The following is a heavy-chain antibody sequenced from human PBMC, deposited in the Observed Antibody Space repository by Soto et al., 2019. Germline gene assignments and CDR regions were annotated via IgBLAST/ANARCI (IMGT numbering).Heavy chain of an antibody. V-gene: IGHV3-23*01. D-gene: IGHD6-13*01. Sequence: HPGGSLRLSCAASGFTFSSYAMSWVRQAPGKGLEWVSAISGSGGSTYYADSVKGRFTISRDNSKNTLYLQMNSLRAEDTAGDYCAKARAIAAPCMDVWGQGTTVTVSS. CDR3: AKARAIAAPCMDV. CDR1: GFTFSSYA. CDR2: ISGSGGST. J-gene: IGHJ6*02.